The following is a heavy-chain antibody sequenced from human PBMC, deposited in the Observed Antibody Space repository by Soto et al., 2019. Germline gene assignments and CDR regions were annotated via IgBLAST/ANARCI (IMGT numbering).Heavy chain of an antibody. Sequence: EVRLLESGGGLVQPGGSLRLSCVASGFDFSTYAMSWVRQAPGKGLEWVSVIGEGGVSRVYADAVKGRFTISRDKSKNTLYLQITSLRVDDTAMYYCARDSVTRVSSDIPGMDVWGQGTTVSVSS. V-gene: IGHV3-23*01. D-gene: IGHD3-10*01. CDR2: IGEGGVSR. J-gene: IGHJ6*02. CDR3: ARDSVTRVSSDIPGMDV. CDR1: GFDFSTYA.